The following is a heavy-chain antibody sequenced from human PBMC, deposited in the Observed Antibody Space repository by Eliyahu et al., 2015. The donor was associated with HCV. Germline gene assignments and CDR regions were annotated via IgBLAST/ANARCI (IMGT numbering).Heavy chain of an antibody. CDR1: GYTFTGYY. V-gene: IGHV1-2*02. D-gene: IGHD3-3*01. J-gene: IGHJ4*02. Sequence: QVQLVQPGAEVKKPGASVKVSCKASGYTFTGYYMHWVRQAPGQGLEWMGWIXPNSGGTNYAQKFQGRVTMTRDTSISTAYMELSRLRSDDTAVYYCARDFRHDYDFWSGYYGMGYFDYWGQGTLVTVSS. CDR2: IXPNSGGT. CDR3: ARDFRHDYDFWSGYYGMGYFDY.